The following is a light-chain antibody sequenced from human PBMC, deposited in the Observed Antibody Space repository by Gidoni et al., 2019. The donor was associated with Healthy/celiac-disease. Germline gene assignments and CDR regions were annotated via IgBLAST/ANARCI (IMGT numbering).Light chain of an antibody. V-gene: IGKV1-13*02. CDR2: DAS. Sequence: GDRVTITCRASQGISSALAWYQQKPGKAPKLLIYDASSLESGVPSRFSGSGSGTDFTLTISSLQPEDCATYYCQQFNSYPPFTFGPGTKVDIK. CDR1: QGISSA. J-gene: IGKJ3*01. CDR3: QQFNSYPPFT.